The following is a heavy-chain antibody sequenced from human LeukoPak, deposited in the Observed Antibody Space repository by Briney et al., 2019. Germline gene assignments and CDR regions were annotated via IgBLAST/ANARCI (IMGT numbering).Heavy chain of an antibody. CDR1: GFIVSANY. D-gene: IGHD4-23*01. J-gene: IGHJ1*01. Sequence: PGGSLRLSCAASGFIVSANYMSWVRQAPGKGLEWVSVFYSGGHTYHRDGTTYYADSVRGRFTISRDTSKNTLYLQMDSLRAEDTALYYCAQGSYGDYGGQLQNWGQGTLVTVSS. V-gene: IGHV3-53*01. CDR3: AQGSYGDYGGQLQN. CDR2: FYSGGHTYHRDGTT.